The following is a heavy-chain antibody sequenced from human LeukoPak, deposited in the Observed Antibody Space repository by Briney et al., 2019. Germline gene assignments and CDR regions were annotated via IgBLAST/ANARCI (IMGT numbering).Heavy chain of an antibody. CDR2: IYYSGNT. Sequence: SETLSLTCTVSGGSISSTNYYWGWIRQPPGKGLEWIGSIYYSGNTYYTPSLKSRVTISVDTSKNQFSLKLSSVTAADTAVYYCARDGYYYGMDVWGQGTTVTVSS. CDR1: GGSISSTNYY. J-gene: IGHJ6*02. CDR3: ARDGYYYGMDV. V-gene: IGHV4-39*07.